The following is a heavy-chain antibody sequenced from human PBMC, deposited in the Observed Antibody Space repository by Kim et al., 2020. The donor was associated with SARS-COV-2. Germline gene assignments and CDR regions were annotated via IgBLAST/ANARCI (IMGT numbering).Heavy chain of an antibody. CDR2: ISAYNGNT. CDR3: ARDRVAWLGYGMDV. Sequence: ASVKVSCKASGYTFTSYGISWVRQAAGQGLEWMGWISAYNGNTNYAQKLQGRVTMTTDPSTSTANMELRSLRSDDTAVYYCARDRVAWLGYGMDVWGQGTTVTVSS. J-gene: IGHJ6*02. D-gene: IGHD6-19*01. V-gene: IGHV1-18*01. CDR1: GYTFTSYG.